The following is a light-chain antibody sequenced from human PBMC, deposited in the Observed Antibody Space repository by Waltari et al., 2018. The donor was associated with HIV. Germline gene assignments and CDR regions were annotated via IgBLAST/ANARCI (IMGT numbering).Light chain of an antibody. V-gene: IGLV2-14*03. CDR1: SGDVGGYNN. Sequence: QSALTQPASISGSPGQSITISCTGTSGDVGGYNNVSWYQQKPGKAPQFINYDVSERPTGVSSRFSGSKSGNTAFLTISGLQADDEADYYCSSYTTSSDLDVVFGGGTKLTVL. CDR2: DVS. CDR3: SSYTTSSDLDVV. J-gene: IGLJ2*01.